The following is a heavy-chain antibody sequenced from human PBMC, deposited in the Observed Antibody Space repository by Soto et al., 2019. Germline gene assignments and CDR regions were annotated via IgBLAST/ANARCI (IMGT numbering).Heavy chain of an antibody. Sequence: PSETLSLTCTVSGGSISSGGYYWGWIRQSPGKGLEWIGTIYYSGTTYYNPSLKSRVTISVDTSKNQFSLKLSSVTAADTAVYYCARHGGQWLRYYFDYWGQGPLVTVSS. CDR2: IYYSGTT. V-gene: IGHV4-39*01. D-gene: IGHD6-19*01. J-gene: IGHJ4*02. CDR3: ARHGGQWLRYYFDY. CDR1: GGSISSGGYY.